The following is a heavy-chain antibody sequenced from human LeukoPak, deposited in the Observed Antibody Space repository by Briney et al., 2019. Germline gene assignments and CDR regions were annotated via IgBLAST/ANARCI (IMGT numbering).Heavy chain of an antibody. CDR3: ASVELGETDY. V-gene: IGHV3-7*01. CDR1: GFTFTKYW. J-gene: IGHJ4*02. D-gene: IGHD7-27*01. Sequence: GGSLRLSCAASGFTFTKYWMTWVRQAPGKGLEWVGNIKQDGSDKNYMDSVKGRFTISRDNTKNSLYLQMNSLRAEDTAVYYCASVELGETDYWGQGTLVTVSS. CDR2: IKQDGSDK.